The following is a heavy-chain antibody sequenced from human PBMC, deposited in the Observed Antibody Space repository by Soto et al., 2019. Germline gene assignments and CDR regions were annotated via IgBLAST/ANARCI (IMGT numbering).Heavy chain of an antibody. D-gene: IGHD3-22*01. J-gene: IGHJ6*02. Sequence: ASVKVSCKVSGYTLTELSMHWVRQAPGKGLEWMGGFDPEDAEIIYAQKFQGWVTMTRDTSISTAYMELSRLRSDDTAVYYCARDLGSYYYDSSGYKPRHYGMDVWGQGTTVTVSS. CDR1: GYTLTELS. CDR3: ARDLGSYYYDSSGYKPRHYGMDV. V-gene: IGHV1-24*01. CDR2: FDPEDAEI.